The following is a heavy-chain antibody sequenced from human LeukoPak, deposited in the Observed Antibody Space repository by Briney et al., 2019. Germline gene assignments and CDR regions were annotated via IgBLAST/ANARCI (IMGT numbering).Heavy chain of an antibody. D-gene: IGHD6-19*01. V-gene: IGHV3-30*04. CDR2: ISHDGTIE. CDR1: GFIFSSCA. J-gene: IGHJ6*02. Sequence: HAGGSLRLSCVASGFIFSSCAMYWVRQAPGKGLEWVAVISHDGTIEYYTDSVKGRFTISRDNSKNTLYLQMNSLRAEDTAVYYCAKDGYSSGWYYGMDVWGQGTTVTVSS. CDR3: AKDGYSSGWYYGMDV.